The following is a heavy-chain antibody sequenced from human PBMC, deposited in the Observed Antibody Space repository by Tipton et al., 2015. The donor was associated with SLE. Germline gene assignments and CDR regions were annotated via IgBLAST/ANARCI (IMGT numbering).Heavy chain of an antibody. CDR2: IYTSGST. V-gene: IGHV4-4*08. D-gene: IGHD6-19*01. Sequence: TLSLTCTVSGDSISNYFWTWIRQPPGKGLEWIGYIYTSGSTNSNPSLKSRVTISIDTSSNQFSLKLSSVTAADTAVYYCAGTPWLVRFEYWGQGALVNVSP. CDR1: GDSISNYF. CDR3: AGTPWLVRFEY. J-gene: IGHJ4*02.